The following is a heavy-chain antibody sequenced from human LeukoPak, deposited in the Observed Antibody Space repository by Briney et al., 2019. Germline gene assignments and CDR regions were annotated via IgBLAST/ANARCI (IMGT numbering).Heavy chain of an antibody. V-gene: IGHV1-46*01. Sequence: ASVKVSCTASGYTFTSYYMHWVRQAPGQGLEWMGIINPSGGSTSYAQKFQGRVTMTRDTSTSTVYMELSSLRSEDTAVYYCASPRREMATIDAFDIWGQGTMVTVSS. D-gene: IGHD5-12*01. CDR2: INPSGGST. CDR1: GYTFTSYY. CDR3: ASPRREMATIDAFDI. J-gene: IGHJ3*02.